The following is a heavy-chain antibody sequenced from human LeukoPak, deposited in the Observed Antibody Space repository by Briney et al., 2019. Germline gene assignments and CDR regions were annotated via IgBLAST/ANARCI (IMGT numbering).Heavy chain of an antibody. CDR2: IDHSEST. J-gene: IGHJ5*02. V-gene: IGHV4-34*01. Sequence: KPSETLSLTCAVYGGSFSGYYWSWIRQPPGKGLEWIGEIDHSESTNYNPSLKSRVTISVDTSKNQFSLKLSSVTAADTAVYYCARPVPSRLGWFDPWGQGTLVTVSS. CDR1: GGSFSGYY. CDR3: ARPVPSRLGWFDP. D-gene: IGHD1-1*01.